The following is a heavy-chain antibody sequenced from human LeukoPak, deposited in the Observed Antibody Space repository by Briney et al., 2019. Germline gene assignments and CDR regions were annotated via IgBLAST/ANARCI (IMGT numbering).Heavy chain of an antibody. Sequence: ASVKVSCKASGYTFTGYYMHWVRQAPGQGLEWMGWINPNSGGTNYAQKFQGWVTMTRDTSTSTAYMELSRPRSDDTAVYYCARGSTQVYSGYDQPIYWGQGTLVTVSS. CDR2: INPNSGGT. J-gene: IGHJ4*02. D-gene: IGHD5-12*01. CDR1: GYTFTGYY. CDR3: ARGSTQVYSGYDQPIY. V-gene: IGHV1-2*04.